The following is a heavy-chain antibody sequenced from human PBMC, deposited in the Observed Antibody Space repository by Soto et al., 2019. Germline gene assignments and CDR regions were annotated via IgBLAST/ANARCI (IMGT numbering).Heavy chain of an antibody. J-gene: IGHJ4*02. CDR1: GYTFINYA. CDR3: ARGGAGYYFDY. Sequence: QVQLVQSGAEEKKPGASVKVSCKASGYTFINYAIHWVRQAPGQRLEWMGWINAGNGDTKYSQKFQGGVTITRDTSANTAYMELSGLRSEGTAVYYCARGGAGYYFDYWGQGTLVTVSS. V-gene: IGHV1-3*05. CDR2: INAGNGDT. D-gene: IGHD2-15*01.